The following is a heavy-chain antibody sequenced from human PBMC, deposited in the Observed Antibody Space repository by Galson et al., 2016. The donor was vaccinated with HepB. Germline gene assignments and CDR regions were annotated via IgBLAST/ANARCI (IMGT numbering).Heavy chain of an antibody. CDR3: ARDGAHWDLDL. J-gene: IGHJ2*01. CDR2: INSDGTSI. Sequence: SLRLSCAASGFTFSPAWMHWVRQAPGKGLVWISRINSDGTSIIYADSVKGRFTISRDNAKNTVYLQMNSLRGEDTAVYYCARDGAHWDLDLWGRGTLVTVSS. CDR1: GFTFSPAW. V-gene: IGHV3-74*01.